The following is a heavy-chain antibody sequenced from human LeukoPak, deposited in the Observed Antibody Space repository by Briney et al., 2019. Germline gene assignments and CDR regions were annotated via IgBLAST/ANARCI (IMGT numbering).Heavy chain of an antibody. CDR3: ARARYGSTSCPYYSDY. D-gene: IGHD2-2*01. J-gene: IGHJ4*02. Sequence: SETLSLTCTVSGGSITSNYWTWMRQPPGKGLELIGFFYYSGSTNYNPSLKSRVTISLDTSKNQFSLKLTSVTAADTAVYYCARARYGSTSCPYYSDYWGQGTLVTVSS. V-gene: IGHV4-59*01. CDR1: GGSITSNY. CDR2: FYYSGST.